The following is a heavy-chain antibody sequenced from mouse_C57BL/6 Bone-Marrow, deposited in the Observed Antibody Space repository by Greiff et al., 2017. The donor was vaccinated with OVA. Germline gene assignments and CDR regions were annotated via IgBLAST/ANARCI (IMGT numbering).Heavy chain of an antibody. CDR3: AREDNYGSSYDWYFDD. J-gene: IGHJ1*03. CDR2: ISDGGSYT. CDR1: GFTFSSYA. V-gene: IGHV5-4*01. D-gene: IGHD1-1*01. Sequence: EVQLVESGGGLVKPGGSLKLSCAASGFTFSSYAMSWVRQTPEKRLEWVATISDGGSYTYYPDNVKGRYIISRDNAKHNLYLQMRHLKSEDTAMYYCAREDNYGSSYDWYFDDWGKGTTVTVSS.